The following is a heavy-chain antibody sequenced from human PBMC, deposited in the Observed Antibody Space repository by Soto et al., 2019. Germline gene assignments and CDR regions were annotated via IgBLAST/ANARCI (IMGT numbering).Heavy chain of an antibody. D-gene: IGHD5-18*01. J-gene: IGHJ6*02. CDR2: IIPMFGTA. CDR1: VGTFSSYG. Sequence: QVQLVQSGAEVKKPGSSVKVSCKASVGTFSSYGINWVRQALGQGLEWMGGIIPMFGTANYAQKFQGRVTITADESTRTAYMELSRLRSEDTAMYYCARGQSDTTIVGEMDGWGQGTTVTVSS. V-gene: IGHV1-69*12. CDR3: ARGQSDTTIVGEMDG.